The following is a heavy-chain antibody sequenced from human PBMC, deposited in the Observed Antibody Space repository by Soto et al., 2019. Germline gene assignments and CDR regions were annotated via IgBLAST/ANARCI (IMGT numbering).Heavy chain of an antibody. CDR2: INAGNGNT. CDR3: AREAYDSSGPPLDY. CDR1: GYTFTDHY. J-gene: IGHJ4*02. Sequence: ASVKVSCKASGYTFTDHYLLWVRQAPGQGLEWMGWINAGNGNTKYSQKFQGRVTITRDTSASTAYMELSSLRSEDTAVYYCAREAYDSSGPPLDYWGQGTLVTVSS. D-gene: IGHD3-22*01. V-gene: IGHV1-3*01.